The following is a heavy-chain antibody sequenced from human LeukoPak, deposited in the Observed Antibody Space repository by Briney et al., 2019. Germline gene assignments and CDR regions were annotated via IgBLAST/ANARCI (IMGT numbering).Heavy chain of an antibody. J-gene: IGHJ3*02. V-gene: IGHV3-30*18. D-gene: IGHD3-22*01. CDR3: AKSVDDSSGWPAFDI. CDR2: ISFDGSYK. CDR1: GFTVSSNY. Sequence: GGSLRLSCAASGFTVSSNYMSWVRQAPGKGLEWVAGISFDGSYKYYADSVKGRFTISRDNSKNTLYLQMNSLRAEDTAVYYCAKSVDDSSGWPAFDIWGQGTMVTVSS.